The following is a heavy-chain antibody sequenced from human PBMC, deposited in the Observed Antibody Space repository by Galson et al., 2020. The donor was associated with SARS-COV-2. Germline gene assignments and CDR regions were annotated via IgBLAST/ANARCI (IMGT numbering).Heavy chain of an antibody. J-gene: IGHJ4*02. CDR3: ARGDMGNDYFDY. CDR2: IYSEGSST. Sequence: GGSLRLSCAASGFTFSNAWMSWVRQAPGMGLEWVSRIYSEGSSTSYADSVKGRFTISGDNAKNTLYLQMNSLRAEDTAVYYCARGDMGNDYFDYWGQGTLVTVAS. CDR1: GFTFSNAW. V-gene: IGHV3-74*01. D-gene: IGHD7-27*01.